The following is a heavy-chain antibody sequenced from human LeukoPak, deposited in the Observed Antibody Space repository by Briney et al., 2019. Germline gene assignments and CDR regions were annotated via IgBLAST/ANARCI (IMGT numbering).Heavy chain of an antibody. J-gene: IGHJ4*02. D-gene: IGHD3-10*01. CDR1: GYTFTSYD. CDR2: MNPNSGNT. V-gene: IGHV1-8*01. CDR3: ARRFTMVRGVIGY. Sequence: ASVKVSCKASGYTFTSYDINWVRQATGQGLEWMGWMNPNSGNTGYAQKFQGRVTMTRNTSISTAYMELSSLRSEDTAVYYCARRFTMVRGVIGYWGQGTLVTVSS.